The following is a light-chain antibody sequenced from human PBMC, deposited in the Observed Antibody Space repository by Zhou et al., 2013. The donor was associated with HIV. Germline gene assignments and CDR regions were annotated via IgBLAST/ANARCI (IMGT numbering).Light chain of an antibody. CDR2: GAS. J-gene: IGKJ4*01. Sequence: DVQMTQSPSSVSASIGATVTITCRASQSVGRWLAWYQQKPGQGPNLLIYGASTLYPGVPSRFSGSGSGTDFTLIISNLQPEDVGTYYCQRYDSAPLTFGGGTKVEIK. CDR3: QRYDSAPLT. CDR1: QSVGRW. V-gene: IGKV1-27*01.